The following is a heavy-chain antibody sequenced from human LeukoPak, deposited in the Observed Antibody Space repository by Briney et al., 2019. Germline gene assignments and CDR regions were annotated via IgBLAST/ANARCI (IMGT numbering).Heavy chain of an antibody. CDR1: GDSISNYF. D-gene: IGHD2-2*01. V-gene: IGHV4-59*08. Sequence: SETLSLTCTVSGDSISNYFWNWIRQPPGRGLEWIGRIYHSGTTNYNPSLRSRVTISLDTSKNQFSLKVTSATAADTAVYYCATVPAAEYYFDYWGQGTLVTVSS. J-gene: IGHJ4*02. CDR2: IYHSGTT. CDR3: ATVPAAEYYFDY.